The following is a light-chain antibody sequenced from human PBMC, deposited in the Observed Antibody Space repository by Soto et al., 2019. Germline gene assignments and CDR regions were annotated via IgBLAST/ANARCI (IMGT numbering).Light chain of an antibody. CDR1: SSDVGGYKY. Sequence: QSALTQPASVSGSPGQSITISCTGTSSDVGGYKYVSWYQQHPGKAPKLMIYDVSNRPSGVSDRFSGSKSGNTASLTISGLQAEDEADYYCSSYTGSSSSYVFGIGTKV. CDR3: SSYTGSSSSYV. CDR2: DVS. V-gene: IGLV2-14*03. J-gene: IGLJ1*01.